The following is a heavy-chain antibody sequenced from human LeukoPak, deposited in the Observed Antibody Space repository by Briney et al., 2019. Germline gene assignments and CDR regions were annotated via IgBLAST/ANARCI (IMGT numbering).Heavy chain of an antibody. CDR2: INHSGST. V-gene: IGHV4-34*01. J-gene: IGHJ4*02. CDR1: CGSFSGYY. D-gene: IGHD3-10*01. CDR3: ARRGDYYGSGSRY. Sequence: SETLSLTCAVYCGSFSGYYWSWIRQPPGKGLEWIGEINHSGSTNYNPSLKSRVTISVDTSKNQFSLKLSSVTAADTAVYYCARRGDYYGSGSRYWGQGTLVTVSS.